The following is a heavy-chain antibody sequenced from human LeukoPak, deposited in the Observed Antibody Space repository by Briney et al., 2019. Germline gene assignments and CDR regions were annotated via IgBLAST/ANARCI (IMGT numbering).Heavy chain of an antibody. V-gene: IGHV3-23*01. CDR3: AKDALLWFGGGYYMDV. Sequence: PGGSLRLSCAASGFTFSSYAMSWVRQAPGKGLEWVSAISGSGGSTYYADSVKGRFTISRDNSKNTLYLQMNSLRTEDTAVYYCAKDALLWFGGGYYMDVWGKGTTVTISS. CDR2: ISGSGGST. CDR1: GFTFSSYA. J-gene: IGHJ6*03. D-gene: IGHD3-10*01.